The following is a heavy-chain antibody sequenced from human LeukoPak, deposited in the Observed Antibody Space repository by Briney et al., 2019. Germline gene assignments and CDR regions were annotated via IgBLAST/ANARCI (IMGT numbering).Heavy chain of an antibody. V-gene: IGHV1-2*06. D-gene: IGHD3-3*01. CDR2: INPNSGGT. J-gene: IGHJ5*02. CDR1: GYTFTSYD. Sequence: GASVKVSCKASGYTFTSYDINWVRQAPGQGLEWMGRINPNSGGTNYAQKFQGRVTMTRDTSISTAYMELSRLRSDDTAVYYCARAVGVVKTLGWFDPWGQGTLVTVSS. CDR3: ARAVGVVKTLGWFDP.